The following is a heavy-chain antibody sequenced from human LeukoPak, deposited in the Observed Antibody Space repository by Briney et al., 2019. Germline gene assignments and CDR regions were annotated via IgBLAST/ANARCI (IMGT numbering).Heavy chain of an antibody. CDR1: GYTFTSYG. Sequence: ASVKVSCKASGYTFTSYGISWVRQAPGQGLEWMGLISAYNGNTNYAQKLQGRVTMTTDTSTSTAYMELRSLRSDDTAVYYCARDSDFWSGYYMGYGMDVWGQGTTVTVSS. V-gene: IGHV1-18*01. CDR3: ARDSDFWSGYYMGYGMDV. D-gene: IGHD3-3*01. J-gene: IGHJ6*02. CDR2: ISAYNGNT.